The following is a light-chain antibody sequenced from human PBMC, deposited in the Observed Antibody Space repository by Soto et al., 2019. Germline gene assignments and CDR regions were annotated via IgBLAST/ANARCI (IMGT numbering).Light chain of an antibody. J-gene: IGLJ3*02. Sequence: QSVLTQPPSVSGAPGQRVTISCTGRGSNIGAGYDVHWYQQLPGTAPKLLIYGNSNRPSGVPDRFSGSKSGTSASLAITGLQAEDEADYYCQSYDSSLSGSVVFGGGTKLTVL. CDR2: GNS. V-gene: IGLV1-40*01. CDR3: QSYDSSLSGSVV. CDR1: GSNIGAGYD.